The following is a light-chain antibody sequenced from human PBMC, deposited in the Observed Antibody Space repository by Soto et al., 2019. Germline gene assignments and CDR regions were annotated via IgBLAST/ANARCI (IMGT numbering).Light chain of an antibody. J-gene: IGKJ2*01. Sequence: DTQMTQSPSTLSASVGDRVTITCRASQSVRTWLAWYQQKPGKAPKLLIYKASSLQSGVPSRFSGSGSGTDFTLTISRLQPDDFATYYCLEYNSYLIYTFGQGTKVEIK. CDR2: KAS. V-gene: IGKV1-5*03. CDR3: LEYNSYLIYT. CDR1: QSVRTW.